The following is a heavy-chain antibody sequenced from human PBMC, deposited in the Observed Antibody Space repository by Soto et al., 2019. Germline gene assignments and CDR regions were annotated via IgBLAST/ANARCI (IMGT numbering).Heavy chain of an antibody. V-gene: IGHV3-23*01. CDR2: ISGSGGST. CDR1: GFTFSSYA. D-gene: IGHD2-2*01. J-gene: IGHJ4*02. Sequence: GGSLRLSCAAPGFTFSSYAMSWVRQAPGKGLEWVSAISGSGGSTYYADSVKGQFTISRDNSKNTLYLQMNSLRAEDTAVYYCAKRGQLPMYDYWGQGTLVTVSS. CDR3: AKRGQLPMYDY.